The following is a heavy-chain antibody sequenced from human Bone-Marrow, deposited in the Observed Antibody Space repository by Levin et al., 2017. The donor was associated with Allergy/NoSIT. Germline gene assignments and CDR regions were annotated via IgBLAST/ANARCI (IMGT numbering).Heavy chain of an antibody. D-gene: IGHD3-10*01. CDR2: IYPGDSET. CDR3: ARQSDELPPYDGEWVEEHYFDN. CDR1: GYQFTDHW. J-gene: IGHJ4*02. V-gene: IGHV5-51*01. Sequence: PLASVKVSCQVSGYQFTDHWIGWVRQLPGKGLEWMGNIYPGDSETRSSPSFQGQVTMSVDKSINTAFLRWDSLSASDTAMYYCARQSDELPPYDGEWVEEHYFDNWGQGTLVSVSS.